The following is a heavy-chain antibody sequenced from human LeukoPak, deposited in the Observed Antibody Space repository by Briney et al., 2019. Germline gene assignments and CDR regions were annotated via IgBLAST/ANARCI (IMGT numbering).Heavy chain of an antibody. CDR1: GFTFSSYA. Sequence: GGSLRLSCAASGFTFSSYAMSWVRQAPGKGLEWVSAISGSGGSTYYADSVKGRFTISRDNSKNTLYLQMNSLRAEDTAVYYRAKSLSEYSSGWYDFDYWGQGTLVTVSS. CDR3: AKSLSEYSSGWYDFDY. J-gene: IGHJ4*02. D-gene: IGHD6-19*01. V-gene: IGHV3-23*01. CDR2: ISGSGGST.